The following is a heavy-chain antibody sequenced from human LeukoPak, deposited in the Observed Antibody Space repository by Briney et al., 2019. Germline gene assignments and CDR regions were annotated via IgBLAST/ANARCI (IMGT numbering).Heavy chain of an antibody. V-gene: IGHV3-30*03. D-gene: IGHD3-16*02. CDR1: GFTFNNYG. J-gene: IGHJ4*02. CDR3: ARSRGLSAEYYFDY. CDR2: ISYVGSNK. Sequence: PGGSQRLSCAASGFTFNNYGMHWVRQAPGKGLEWVAVISYVGSNKYYADSVKGRFTISRDNSKNTLYLQMNSLRAEDTAVYYCARSRGLSAEYYFDYWGQGTLVTVSS.